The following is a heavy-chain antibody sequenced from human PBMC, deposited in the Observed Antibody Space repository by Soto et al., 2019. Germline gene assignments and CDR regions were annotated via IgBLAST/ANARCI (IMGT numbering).Heavy chain of an antibody. CDR1: GFTFSSYA. J-gene: IGHJ6*02. CDR3: AKERTYYYGSASYHHYGMDV. CDR2: IRGSGGST. Sequence: EVQLLESGGGLVQPGGSLRLSCAASGFTFSSYAMSWVRQAPGKGLEWVSSIRGSGGSTQYADSVKGRFTISRDNSKNTLYLQMNSLRAEDTAVYYCAKERTYYYGSASYHHYGMDVWGQGTTVTVSS. V-gene: IGHV3-23*01. D-gene: IGHD3-10*01.